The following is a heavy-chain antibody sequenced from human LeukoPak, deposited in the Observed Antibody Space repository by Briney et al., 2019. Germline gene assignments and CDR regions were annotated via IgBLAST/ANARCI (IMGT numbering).Heavy chain of an antibody. CDR1: GGSFSGYY. CDR2: INHSGST. Sequence: SETLSLTCAVYGGSFSGYYWTWIRQPPGKGLEWIGEINHSGSTNYNPSLKSRVTISVDTSKNQFSLKLGSVTAADTAVYYCARDESFDNWFDPWGQGTLVTVSS. CDR3: ARDESFDNWFDP. V-gene: IGHV4-34*01. J-gene: IGHJ5*02.